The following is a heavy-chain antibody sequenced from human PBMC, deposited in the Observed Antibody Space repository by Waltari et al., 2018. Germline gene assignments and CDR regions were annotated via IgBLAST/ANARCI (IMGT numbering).Heavy chain of an antibody. D-gene: IGHD3-10*01. Sequence: QVQLVQSGAEVKKPGASVKVSCKVSGYTLTELSMHWVRQAPGKGLEWMVVFAPEAGETNYAQKFQGSVTMTEDTSTATAYMYLSSLGSEATAVYYCATGGAGRDWFDPWCQGTLVTVSS. CDR1: GYTLTELS. CDR2: FAPEAGET. CDR3: ATGGAGRDWFDP. J-gene: IGHJ5*02. V-gene: IGHV1-24*01.